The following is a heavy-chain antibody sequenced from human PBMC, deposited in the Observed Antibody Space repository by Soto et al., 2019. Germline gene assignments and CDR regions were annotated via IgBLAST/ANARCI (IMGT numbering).Heavy chain of an antibody. CDR2: ISAYNGNT. V-gene: IGHV1-18*04. J-gene: IGHJ4*02. CDR3: ARTPFRGGNSGY. CDR1: GYIFTKYY. D-gene: IGHD2-15*01. Sequence: ASVKVSCKASGYIFTKYYIDWVRQAPGQGLEWMGWISAYNGNTNYAQKLQGRVTMTTDTSTSTAYMELRSLRSDDTAVYYCARTPFRGGNSGYWGQGTLVTVSS.